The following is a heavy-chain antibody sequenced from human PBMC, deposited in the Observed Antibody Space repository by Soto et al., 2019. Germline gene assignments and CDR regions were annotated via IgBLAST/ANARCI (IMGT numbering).Heavy chain of an antibody. J-gene: IGHJ6*02. CDR1: GGTFSSYT. CDR2: IIPILGIA. D-gene: IGHD6-13*01. V-gene: IGHV1-69*02. CDR3: ARGIAAAQYGMDV. Sequence: SVKVSCKASGGTFSSYTISWVRQAPGQGLEWMGRIIPILGIANYAQKFQGRVTITADKSTSTAYMELSSLRSEDTAVYYCARGIAAAQYGMDVWGQGTTVTVSS.